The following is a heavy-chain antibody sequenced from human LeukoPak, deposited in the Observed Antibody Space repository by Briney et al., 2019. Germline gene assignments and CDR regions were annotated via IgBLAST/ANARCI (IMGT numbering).Heavy chain of an antibody. CDR2: ISAYNGNT. J-gene: IGHJ4*02. V-gene: IGHV1-18*01. CDR3: ARDSTYSGSYFPDY. Sequence: ASVKVSCKASGYTFTSYGISWVRQAPGQGLEWMGWISAYNGNTNYAQKLQGRVTMTTDTSTSTAYMELRSLRSVDTAVYYCARDSTYSGSYFPDYWGQGTLVTVSS. CDR1: GYTFTSYG. D-gene: IGHD1-26*01.